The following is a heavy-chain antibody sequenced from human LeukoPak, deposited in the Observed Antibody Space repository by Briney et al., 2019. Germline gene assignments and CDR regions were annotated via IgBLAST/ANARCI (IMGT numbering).Heavy chain of an antibody. Sequence: GGSLRLSCAASGFTFSNFWMSWVRLTPGMGLEWVANIKPDGGEKYYMDSVKGRFTISRDSAKKSMYLQMNFLRAEDTALYYCAKTTLAVAGTGYAFDMWGQGTMVTVSS. V-gene: IGHV3-7*01. CDR1: GFTFSNFW. J-gene: IGHJ3*02. CDR2: IKPDGGEK. CDR3: AKTTLAVAGTGYAFDM. D-gene: IGHD6-19*01.